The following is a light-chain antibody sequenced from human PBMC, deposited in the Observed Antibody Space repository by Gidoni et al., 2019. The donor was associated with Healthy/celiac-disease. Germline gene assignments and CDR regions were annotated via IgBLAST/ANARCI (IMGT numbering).Light chain of an antibody. CDR1: KLGDKY. J-gene: IGLJ2*01. CDR3: QAWDSSTLV. V-gene: IGLV3-1*01. Sequence: YELTQPPSVSVSPGQTASITCSGDKLGDKYACWYQQKPGQSPVLVIYQDSKRPSGSPERFSGSNSGNTATLTISGTQAMDEADYYCQAWDSSTLVFGGGTKLTVL. CDR2: QDS.